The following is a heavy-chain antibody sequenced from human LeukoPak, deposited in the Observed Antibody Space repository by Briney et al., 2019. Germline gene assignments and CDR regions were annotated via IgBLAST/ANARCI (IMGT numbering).Heavy chain of an antibody. D-gene: IGHD3-10*01. CDR3: ARAGGFGEQEASYFDY. Sequence: GGSLRLSCAASGFTFDDYGMSWVRQATGKGLEWVSGITWNGGRTGYADSVKGRFTISRDNAKNSLYLQMNSLRAEDTALYYCARAGGFGEQEASYFDYWGQGTLVTVSS. CDR2: ITWNGGRT. J-gene: IGHJ4*02. CDR1: GFTFDDYG. V-gene: IGHV3-20*04.